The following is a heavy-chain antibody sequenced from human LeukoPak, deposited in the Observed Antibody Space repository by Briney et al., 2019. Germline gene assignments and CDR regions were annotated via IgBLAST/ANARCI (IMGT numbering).Heavy chain of an antibody. CDR3: ASRLRFLEWLLPSYDGAFDI. D-gene: IGHD3-3*01. CDR2: IYYSGST. J-gene: IGHJ3*02. V-gene: IGHV4-31*03. CDR1: GGSISSGGYY. Sequence: SETLSLTCTVSGGSISSGGYYWSWIRQHPGKGLEWIGYIYYSGSTYYNPSLKSRVTISVDTSKNQFSLKLSSVTAADTGVYYCASRLRFLEWLLPSYDGAFDIWGQGTMVTISS.